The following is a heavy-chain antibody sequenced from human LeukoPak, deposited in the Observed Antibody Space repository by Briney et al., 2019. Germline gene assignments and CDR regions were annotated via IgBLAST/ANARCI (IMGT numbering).Heavy chain of an antibody. V-gene: IGHV4-34*01. Sequence: KPSETLSLTCAVYGGSFSGYYWSWIRQPPGKGLEWIGEISHSGSTNYNPSLKSRVTISVDTSKNQFSLKLSSVTAADTAVYYCARRGVATKQYYFDYWGQGTLVTVPS. J-gene: IGHJ4*02. CDR2: ISHSGST. D-gene: IGHD5-12*01. CDR1: GGSFSGYY. CDR3: ARRGVATKQYYFDY.